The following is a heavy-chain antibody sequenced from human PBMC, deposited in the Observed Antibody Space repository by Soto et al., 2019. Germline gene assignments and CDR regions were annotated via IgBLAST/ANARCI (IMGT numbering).Heavy chain of an antibody. D-gene: IGHD3-10*01. J-gene: IGHJ4*02. V-gene: IGHV3-23*01. CDR2: ISGGGDTT. Sequence: EVQLLESGGGLVQPGGSLRLSCEASVFTFNNYAMTWVRQAPGKGLEWVSAISGGGDTTSYADSVKGRFTVSRDGSKNTLYLQMSSLRAEDTALYYCAKGRGGSGSLTPRVDFWGQGTLVTVSS. CDR1: VFTFNNYA. CDR3: AKGRGGSGSLTPRVDF.